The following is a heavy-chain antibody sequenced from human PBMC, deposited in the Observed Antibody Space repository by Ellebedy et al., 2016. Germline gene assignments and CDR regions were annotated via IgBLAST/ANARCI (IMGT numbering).Heavy chain of an antibody. J-gene: IGHJ4*02. CDR1: GFTFRNFF. CDR2: ISGDGDTP. D-gene: IGHD4-17*01. V-gene: IGHV3-23*01. Sequence: GESLKISXVASGFTFRNFFMSWVRQAPGGGLEWISTISGDGDTPFSADSVKGRFTISRDNSRYTLYLQMDSLTAADTAIYYCYYGHYSGFWGQGTLVTVSS. CDR3: YYGHYSGF.